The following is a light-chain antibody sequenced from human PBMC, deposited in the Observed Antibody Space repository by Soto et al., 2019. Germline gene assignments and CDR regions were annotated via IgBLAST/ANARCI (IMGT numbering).Light chain of an antibody. Sequence: QSALTQPASVSGSPGQSSTISCTGTNNDIGGYNFVSWYQQHPGKAPKLLIYEVINRPSGVSNRFSGSKSGNTASLSISGLQAEDEADYYCNSYTSSATRVFGGGTKLTVL. CDR3: NSYTSSATRV. CDR2: EVI. J-gene: IGLJ3*02. CDR1: NNDIGGYNF. V-gene: IGLV2-14*01.